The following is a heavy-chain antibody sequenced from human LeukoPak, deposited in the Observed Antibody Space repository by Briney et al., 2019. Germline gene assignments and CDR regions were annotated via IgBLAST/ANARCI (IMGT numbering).Heavy chain of an antibody. D-gene: IGHD2-8*01. J-gene: IGHJ3*02. Sequence: SVKVSCKASRGTFSSYAISWVRQAPGQGLEWMGRIIPILGIANYAQKFQGRVTITADKSTSTAYMELSSLRSEDTAVYYCARGGVSDAFDIWGQGTMVTVSS. V-gene: IGHV1-69*04. CDR3: ARGGVSDAFDI. CDR2: IIPILGIA. CDR1: RGTFSSYA.